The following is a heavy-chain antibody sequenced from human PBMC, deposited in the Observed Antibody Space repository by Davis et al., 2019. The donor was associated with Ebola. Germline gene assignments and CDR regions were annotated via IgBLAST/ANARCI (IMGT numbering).Heavy chain of an antibody. CDR1: GGTFSRDT. Sequence: ASVKVSCKASGGTFSRDTITWVRQAPGQGLEWMGWININTGNPTYAQGFTGRFVFSLDTSVSTAYLQITSLKAEDTAVYYCARSSYTWYFSGMDVWGKGTTVTVSS. CDR2: ININTGNP. D-gene: IGHD2-2*01. J-gene: IGHJ6*04. V-gene: IGHV7-4-1*02. CDR3: ARSSYTWYFSGMDV.